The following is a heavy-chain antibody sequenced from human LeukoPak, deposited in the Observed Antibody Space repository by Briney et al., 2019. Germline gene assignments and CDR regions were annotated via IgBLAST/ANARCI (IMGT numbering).Heavy chain of an antibody. D-gene: IGHD2-2*01. V-gene: IGHV1-8*03. Sequence: WXXPNRGKTGYTQKFQGRVTITRNTSISTAYMELSSLRSEDTAVYYCARGLRKIIGYCSSTSCKKDYYFDYWGQGTLVTVSS. CDR3: ARGLRKIIGYCSSTSCKKDYYFDY. J-gene: IGHJ4*02. CDR2: XXPNRGKT.